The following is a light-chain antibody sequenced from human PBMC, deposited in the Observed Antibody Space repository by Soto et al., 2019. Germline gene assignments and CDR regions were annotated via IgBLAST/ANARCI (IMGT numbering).Light chain of an antibody. CDR1: QSVSSF. CDR2: YIS. V-gene: IGKV3-11*01. CDR3: QQHNQLPIT. Sequence: EIVLTQSPATLSLSPGERATLSCRASQSVSSFLAWYQQKPGQAPRLLIYYISTRATGIPARFSGSGSGTEFTLTISSLQSEDSAVYYCQQHNQLPITFGQGTRLEI. J-gene: IGKJ5*01.